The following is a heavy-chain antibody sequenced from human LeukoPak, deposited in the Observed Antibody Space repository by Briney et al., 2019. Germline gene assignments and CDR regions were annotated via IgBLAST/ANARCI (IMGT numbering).Heavy chain of an antibody. V-gene: IGHV4-59*11. CDR1: GGSISSHC. CDR2: IYYGGSA. CDR3: ARDGNDFWSGYYY. J-gene: IGHJ4*02. D-gene: IGHD3-3*01. Sequence: SETLSLTCTVSGGSISSHCWSWIRQPPGKGLEWIGYIYYGGSANYNPSLKSRVTISVDTSKNQFSLKLSSVTAADTAVYYCARDGNDFWSGYYYWGQGTLVTVSS.